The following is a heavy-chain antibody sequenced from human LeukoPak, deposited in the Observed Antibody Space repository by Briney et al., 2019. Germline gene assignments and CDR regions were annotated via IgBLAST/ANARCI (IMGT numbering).Heavy chain of an antibody. CDR1: GFTFSSYW. V-gene: IGHV3-7*01. CDR3: ARVSMIVVVTASDNDY. Sequence: GGSLRLSCAASGFTFSSYWMSWVRQAPGKGLEWVANIKQDGSEKYYVDSVKGRFTISRDNAKNSLYLQMNSLRAEDTAVYYCARVSMIVVVTASDNDYWGQGTLVTVSS. D-gene: IGHD3-22*01. J-gene: IGHJ4*02. CDR2: IKQDGSEK.